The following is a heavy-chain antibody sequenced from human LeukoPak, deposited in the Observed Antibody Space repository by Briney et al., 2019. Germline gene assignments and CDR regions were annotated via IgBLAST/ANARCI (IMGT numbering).Heavy chain of an antibody. Sequence: GESLRISCKASEYDFANYWIGWVRQMPGKGLEWMGIVYPAGSIIHYSPSFQGQVTISVDRSISTAYLRWTSLRASDSAMYFCARLKYSDTWFDPWGQGTLVTVSS. J-gene: IGHJ5*02. CDR1: EYDFANYW. CDR2: VYPAGSII. D-gene: IGHD4-11*01. V-gene: IGHV5-51*01. CDR3: ARLKYSDTWFDP.